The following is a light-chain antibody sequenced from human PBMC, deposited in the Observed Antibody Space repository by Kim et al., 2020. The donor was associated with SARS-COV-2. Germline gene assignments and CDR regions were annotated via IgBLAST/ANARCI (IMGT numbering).Light chain of an antibody. CDR1: HDISNY. V-gene: IGKV1-27*01. CDR3: QSYNSVPWT. J-gene: IGKJ1*01. Sequence: ASVGDSVTSTCRASHDISNYLAWFQHKPGKAPKLLIYGASALHSEVPSRCSGRGSGTDFTLTISSLQPEDVATFYCQSYNSVPWTFGQGTKVEIK. CDR2: GAS.